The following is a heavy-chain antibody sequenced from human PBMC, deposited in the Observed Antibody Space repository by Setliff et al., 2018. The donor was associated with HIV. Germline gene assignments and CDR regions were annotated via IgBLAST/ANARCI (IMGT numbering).Heavy chain of an antibody. CDR3: ARGIAVAGPYFDY. CDR1: GGPISSYY. Sequence: SETLSLTCTVSGGPISSYYWSWIRQPPGKGLEWIGYIYYSGSSKNTPSLKSRVTISVDTPKNEFSLKLSSMTAADTAVYYCARGIAVAGPYFDYWGQGTLVTVSS. CDR2: IYYSGSS. V-gene: IGHV4-59*01. D-gene: IGHD6-19*01. J-gene: IGHJ4*02.